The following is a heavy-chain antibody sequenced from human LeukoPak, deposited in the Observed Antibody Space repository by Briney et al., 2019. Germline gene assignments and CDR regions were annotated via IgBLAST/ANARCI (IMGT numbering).Heavy chain of an antibody. Sequence: GESLKISCRGSGYSFTSYWIGWVRQMSGKGLEWMGIIYPGDSDSRYSPSFQGQVTISADKSISTAYLQWSSLKASDTAMYYCARSCRDGYRDFDYWGQGTLVTVSS. D-gene: IGHD5-24*01. CDR3: ARSCRDGYRDFDY. CDR2: IYPGDSDS. J-gene: IGHJ4*02. CDR1: GYSFTSYW. V-gene: IGHV5-51*01.